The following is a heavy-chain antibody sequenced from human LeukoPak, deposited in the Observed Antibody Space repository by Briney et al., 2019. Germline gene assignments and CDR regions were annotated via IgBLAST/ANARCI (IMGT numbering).Heavy chain of an antibody. D-gene: IGHD1-26*01. J-gene: IGHJ4*02. CDR1: GFTFSSYW. CDR2: INSDGSST. Sequence: GGSLRLSCAASGFTFSSYWMHWARQAPGKGLVWVSRINSDGSSTSYADSVKGRFTISRDNAKNTLYLQMNSLRAEDTAVYYCARAPVGATCFDYWGQGTLVTVSS. CDR3: ARAPVGATCFDY. V-gene: IGHV3-74*01.